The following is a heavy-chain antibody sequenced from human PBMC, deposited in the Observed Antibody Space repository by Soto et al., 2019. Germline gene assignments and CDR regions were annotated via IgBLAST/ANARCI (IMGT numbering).Heavy chain of an antibody. J-gene: IGHJ4*02. CDR1: GGSVSSGSYY. V-gene: IGHV4-61*01. CDR3: ARAVVRGVIIEDY. Sequence: SETLSLTCTVSGGSVSSGSYYWSWIRQPPGKGLEWIGYIYYSGSTNYNPSLKSRVTISVDTSKNQFSLKLSSVTAADTAVYYCARAVVRGVIIEDYWGQGTLVTVSS. CDR2: IYYSGST. D-gene: IGHD3-10*01.